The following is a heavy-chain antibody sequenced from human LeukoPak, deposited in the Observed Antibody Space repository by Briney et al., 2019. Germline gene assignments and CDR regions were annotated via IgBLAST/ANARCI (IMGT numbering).Heavy chain of an antibody. D-gene: IGHD2-2*02. CDR2: IYYSGST. J-gene: IGHJ4*02. V-gene: IGHV4-59*01. Sequence: SETLSLTCTVSGGSISSYYWSWIRQPPGKGLEWIGYIYYSGSTNYNPSLKSRVTISVDTSKNQFSLKLSSVTAADTAVYYCARGIVVPAAINFDYWGQGTLVTVSS. CDR1: GGSISSYY. CDR3: ARGIVVPAAINFDY.